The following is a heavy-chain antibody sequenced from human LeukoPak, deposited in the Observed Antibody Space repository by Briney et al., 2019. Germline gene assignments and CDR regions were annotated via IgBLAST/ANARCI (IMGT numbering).Heavy chain of an antibody. Sequence: GGSLRLSCAASGFTFSTYGMHWVRQAPGKGLEWVAFISYDGSNKYYADSVKGRFTISRENSKNTLHLQMNSLRAEDTAVYYCAKDHYYYGSGIYFMHYFDYWGQGTLVTVSS. D-gene: IGHD3-10*01. V-gene: IGHV3-30*18. J-gene: IGHJ4*02. CDR1: GFTFSTYG. CDR2: ISYDGSNK. CDR3: AKDHYYYGSGIYFMHYFDY.